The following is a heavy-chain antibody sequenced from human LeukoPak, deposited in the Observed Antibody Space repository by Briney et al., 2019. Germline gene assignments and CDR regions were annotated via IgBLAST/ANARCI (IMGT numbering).Heavy chain of an antibody. Sequence: ASVKVSCKASGYNFRNYDINWVRQATGQGLEWMGWMNPNSGNTGYAEKFQGRVTLTMYTSISTAYMEIGSLRSEDTAVYYCAGAEVSSDSFYHHGMDVWGQGTTDTVSS. V-gene: IGHV1-8*01. D-gene: IGHD2/OR15-2a*01. J-gene: IGHJ6*02. CDR3: AGAEVSSDSFYHHGMDV. CDR2: MNPNSGNT. CDR1: GYNFRNYD.